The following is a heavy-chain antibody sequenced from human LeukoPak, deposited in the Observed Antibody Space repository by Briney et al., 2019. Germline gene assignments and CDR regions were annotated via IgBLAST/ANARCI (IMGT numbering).Heavy chain of an antibody. V-gene: IGHV3-11*01. CDR3: VRSAFHAGSGNYYDY. Sequence: GGSLRLSCAASGFTFSDYYMSWIRQAPGKGLEWVSYISSSGSTIYYADSVKGRFTISRDNAKNSLYLRMNSLRAEDTAVYYCVRSAFHAGSGNYYDYWSQGTLVTVSS. CDR2: ISSSGSTI. D-gene: IGHD3-22*01. J-gene: IGHJ4*02. CDR1: GFTFSDYY.